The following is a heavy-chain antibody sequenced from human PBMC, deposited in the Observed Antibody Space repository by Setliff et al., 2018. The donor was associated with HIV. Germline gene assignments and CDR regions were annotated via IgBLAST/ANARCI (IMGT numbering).Heavy chain of an antibody. CDR1: GASISSYY. CDR2: IYYSGIT. Sequence: SETLSLTCTVSGASISSYYWTWIRQPPGKGLEWIGYIYYSGITNYNPSLKSRVTISVDTSKNQFSLKVNSMTAADTAVYYCARHDYRDYGSGAYFDCWGQGSLVTVSS. V-gene: IGHV4-59*08. CDR3: ARHDYRDYGSGAYFDC. J-gene: IGHJ4*02. D-gene: IGHD3-10*01.